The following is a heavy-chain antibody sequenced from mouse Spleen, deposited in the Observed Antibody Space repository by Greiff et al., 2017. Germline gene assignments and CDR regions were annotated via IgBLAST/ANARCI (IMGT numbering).Heavy chain of an antibody. J-gene: IGHJ2*01. Sequence: VQLQQPGAELVKPGASVKLSCKASGYTFTSYWMHWVKQRPGQGLEWIGMIHPNSGSTNYNEKFKSKATLTVDKSSSTAYMQLSSLTSEDSAVYYCARRELGRLYYFDYWGQGTTLTVSS. CDR1: GYTFTSYW. V-gene: IGHV1-64*01. D-gene: IGHD4-1*01. CDR3: ARRELGRLYYFDY. CDR2: IHPNSGST.